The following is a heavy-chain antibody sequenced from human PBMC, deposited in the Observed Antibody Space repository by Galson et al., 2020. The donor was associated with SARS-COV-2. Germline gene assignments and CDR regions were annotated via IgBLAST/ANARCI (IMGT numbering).Heavy chain of an antibody. J-gene: IGHJ5*02. Sequence: GESLKISCKVSGYTLTELSMHWVRQAPGKGLEWMGGFDPEDGETIYAQKFQGRVTMTEDTSTDTAYMELSSLRSEDTAVYYCATVPPYYGSGSYLSWFDPWGQGTLVTVSS. CDR1: GYTLTELS. D-gene: IGHD3-10*01. CDR3: ATVPPYYGSGSYLSWFDP. CDR2: FDPEDGET. V-gene: IGHV1-24*01.